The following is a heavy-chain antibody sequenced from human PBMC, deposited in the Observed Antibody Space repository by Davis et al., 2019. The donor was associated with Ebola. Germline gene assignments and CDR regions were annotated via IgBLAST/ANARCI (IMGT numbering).Heavy chain of an antibody. CDR3: ARGGIAPRPRWFDP. V-gene: IGHV4-34*01. J-gene: IGHJ5*02. Sequence: GSLRLSCAVYGGSFSGYFWSWIRQPPGKGLEWIGEINHSGSTNYNPSLKSRVTISVDTSKNQFSLKLSSVTAADTAVYYCARGGIAPRPRWFDPWGQGTLVTVSS. D-gene: IGHD6-6*01. CDR1: GGSFSGYF. CDR2: INHSGST.